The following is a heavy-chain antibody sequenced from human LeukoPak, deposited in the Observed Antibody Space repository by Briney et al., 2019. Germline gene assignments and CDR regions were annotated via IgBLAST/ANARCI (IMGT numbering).Heavy chain of an antibody. Sequence: PGGSLRLSCAVSGFTVSDIYMSWVRQAPGKGLEWVSAIRGSGGGTYYADSVRGRFTISRDNSKNTLYLQMNSLRDEDTALYYCAKAGIGVVGYFDYWGQGTLVTVSS. V-gene: IGHV3-23*01. CDR2: IRGSGGGT. D-gene: IGHD6-19*01. CDR1: GFTVSDIY. CDR3: AKAGIGVVGYFDY. J-gene: IGHJ4*02.